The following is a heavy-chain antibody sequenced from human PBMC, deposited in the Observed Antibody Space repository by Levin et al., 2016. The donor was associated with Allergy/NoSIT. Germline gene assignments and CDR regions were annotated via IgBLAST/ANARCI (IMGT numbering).Heavy chain of an antibody. CDR1: GFIFSDHY. J-gene: IGHJ4*02. V-gene: IGHV3-72*01. D-gene: IGHD5-24*01. Sequence: LSLTCAASGFIFSDHYMDWVRQAPGKGLEWVGRIRNKANSYTTEYAASVQDRFTISRDDSKNSLYLQMNSLKTEDTAVYYCARRGTGGGGYIPFDYWGQGTLVTVSS. CDR3: ARRGTGGGGYIPFDY. CDR2: IRNKANSYTT.